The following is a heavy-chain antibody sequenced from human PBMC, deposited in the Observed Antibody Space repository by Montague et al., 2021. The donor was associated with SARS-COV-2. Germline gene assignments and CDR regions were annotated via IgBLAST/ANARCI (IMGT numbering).Heavy chain of an antibody. V-gene: IGHV3-21*04. CDR1: GFTFSSYS. CDR2: ISSSSSYI. Sequence: SLRLSCAASGFTFSSYSMNWVRQAPGKGLEWVSSISSSSSYIYYVDSVKGRFTISRDNAKNSLYLQMNSLRDEDTAVYYCAKEGVVVGADGFDYWGQGTMVIASS. CDR3: AKEGVVVGADGFDY. J-gene: IGHJ3*01. D-gene: IGHD3-22*01.